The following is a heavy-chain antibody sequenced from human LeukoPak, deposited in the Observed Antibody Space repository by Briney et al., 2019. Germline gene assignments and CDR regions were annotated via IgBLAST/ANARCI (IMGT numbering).Heavy chain of an antibody. Sequence: SETLSPTCTVSGGSISSYYWSWIRQPAGKGLEWIGRIYTSGSTNYNPSLKSRVTMSVDTSKNQFSLKLSSVTAADTAVYYCAREIKQPSITIFGVVIMGWFDPWGQGTLVTVSS. D-gene: IGHD3-3*01. CDR1: GGSISSYY. CDR2: IYTSGST. J-gene: IGHJ5*02. V-gene: IGHV4-4*07. CDR3: AREIKQPSITIFGVVIMGWFDP.